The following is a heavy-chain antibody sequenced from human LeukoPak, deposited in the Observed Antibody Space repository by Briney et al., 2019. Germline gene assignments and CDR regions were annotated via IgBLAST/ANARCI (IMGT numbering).Heavy chain of an antibody. V-gene: IGHV5-51*01. D-gene: IGHD5-24*01. CDR1: GYNFTNYW. CDR3: ARTKMATIRDFDY. J-gene: IGHJ4*02. CDR2: IYPGDSDT. Sequence: GESLKISCKGSGYNFTNYWIGWVRQMPGKGLEWMGIIYPGDSDTRFSPSFQGQVTISADKSISTAYLQWSSLKASDTAMYYCARTKMATIRDFDYWGQGTLVTVSS.